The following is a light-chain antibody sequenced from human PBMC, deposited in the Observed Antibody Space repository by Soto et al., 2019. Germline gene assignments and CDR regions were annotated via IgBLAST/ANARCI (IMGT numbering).Light chain of an antibody. V-gene: IGKV3-11*01. CDR3: QQRSNWTT. Sequence: EIVLTQSPATLSLSPGERDTLSCRASQSVSSYLAWYQQKPGQAPRLLIYDASNRATGIPARFSGSGSGTDFTLTISSLEPEDFAVYYCQQRSNWTTFGQGTKVEIK. J-gene: IGKJ1*01. CDR2: DAS. CDR1: QSVSSY.